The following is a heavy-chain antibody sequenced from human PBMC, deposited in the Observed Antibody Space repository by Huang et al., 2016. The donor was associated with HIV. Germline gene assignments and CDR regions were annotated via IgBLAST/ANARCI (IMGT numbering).Heavy chain of an antibody. CDR2: ISGSSSYI. V-gene: IGHV3-21*05. CDR1: GFTFSDDS. CDR3: ARRYNWNYVAHGFDI. D-gene: IGHD1-7*01. Sequence: EVQLVESGGGLVKPGGSLRLSCAASGFTFSDDSMRWVRQVPGKGLQGVSNISGSSSYIYYVDSVKGRFAISRDNAKNLLFLQMNSLRAEDTAVYYCARRYNWNYVAHGFDIWGQGTMVTVSS. J-gene: IGHJ3*02.